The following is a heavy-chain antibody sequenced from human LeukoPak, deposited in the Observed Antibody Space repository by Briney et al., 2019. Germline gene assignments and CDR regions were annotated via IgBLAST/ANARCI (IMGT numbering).Heavy chain of an antibody. CDR1: GFTFSSYD. CDR3: AKDTGNGDYARAFEI. CDR2: ISGTGVQT. J-gene: IGHJ3*02. V-gene: IGHV3-23*01. D-gene: IGHD4-17*01. Sequence: GGSLRLSCAASGFTFSSYDMTWVRQAPGKGLEWASTISGTGVQTHYADSVEGRFIVSRDNSRSTVFLLVNSLRGEDTAVYFCAKDTGNGDYARAFEIWGQGTMVTVSS.